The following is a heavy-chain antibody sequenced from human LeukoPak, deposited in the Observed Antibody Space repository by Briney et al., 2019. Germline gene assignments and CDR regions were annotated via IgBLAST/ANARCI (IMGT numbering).Heavy chain of an antibody. Sequence: ASVKVSCKASGYTFTSYDINWVRQATGQGLEWMGWMNPNSGNTGYAQKFQGRVTMTRDTSISTAYMELSRLRSDDTAVYYCARAVLMAAAGTGNWFDPWGQGTLVTVSS. CDR2: MNPNSGNT. CDR1: GYTFTSYD. CDR3: ARAVLMAAAGTGNWFDP. V-gene: IGHV1-8*01. D-gene: IGHD6-13*01. J-gene: IGHJ5*02.